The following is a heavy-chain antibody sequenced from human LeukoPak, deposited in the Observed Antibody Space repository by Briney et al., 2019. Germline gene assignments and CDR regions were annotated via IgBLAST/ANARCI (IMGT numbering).Heavy chain of an antibody. D-gene: IGHD2-2*02. CDR1: GFTFSSYS. Sequence: GGSLRLSCAASGFTFSSYSMNWVRQAPEKGLEWVSVISDSGADTSYADSGKGRFTISRDNSKNTLYLQMNSLRAEDTAVYYCAKSDCTSSSCYTIDYWGQGTLVTVSS. V-gene: IGHV3-23*01. CDR2: ISDSGADT. J-gene: IGHJ4*02. CDR3: AKSDCTSSSCYTIDY.